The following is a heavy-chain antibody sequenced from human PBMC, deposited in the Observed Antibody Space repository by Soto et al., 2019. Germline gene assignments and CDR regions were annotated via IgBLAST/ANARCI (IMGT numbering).Heavy chain of an antibody. V-gene: IGHV3-11*01. CDR1: GFTFSEYY. CDR2: ISSSVSTL. CDR3: ARGSPYDILTGYHWYHFDY. D-gene: IGHD3-9*01. Sequence: GGSLRLSCAASGFTFSEYYMTWIRQAPGKGLEWVSYISSSVSTLYYADSVKGRFTISRDNAKSSLYLQTNSLRAEGTAIYYCARGSPYDILTGYHWYHFDYWGHGTPVPGSS. J-gene: IGHJ4*01.